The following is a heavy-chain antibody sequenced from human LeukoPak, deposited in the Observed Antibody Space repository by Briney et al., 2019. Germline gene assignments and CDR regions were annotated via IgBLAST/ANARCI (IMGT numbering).Heavy chain of an antibody. CDR3: ARGGSGGYGDYDDY. CDR2: ISSSSSYI. J-gene: IGHJ4*02. D-gene: IGHD1-26*01. V-gene: IGHV3-21*01. Sequence: GGSLRLSCAASGFTFSSYSMNWVRQAPGKGLEWVSAISSSSSYIYYADSVKGRFTISRDNAKNSLYLQMNSLRAEDTAVYYCARGGSGGYGDYDDYWGQGTLVTVSS. CDR1: GFTFSSYS.